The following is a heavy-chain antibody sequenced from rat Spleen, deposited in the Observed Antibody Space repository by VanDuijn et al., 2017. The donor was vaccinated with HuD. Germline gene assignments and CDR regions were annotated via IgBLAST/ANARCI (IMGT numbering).Heavy chain of an antibody. V-gene: IGHV5-25*01. Sequence: EVQLVESGGGLVQPGRSLKLSCAASGFTFSNYDMAWVRQAPTKGLEWVASISPSGGSTYYRDSVKGRFTVSRDNAKSTLYLQMDSLRSEDTATYYCARQRQPRDYWYFDFWGPGTMVTVSS. CDR2: ISPSGGST. CDR1: GFTFSNYD. CDR3: ARQRQPRDYWYFDF. J-gene: IGHJ1*01. D-gene: IGHD1-2*01.